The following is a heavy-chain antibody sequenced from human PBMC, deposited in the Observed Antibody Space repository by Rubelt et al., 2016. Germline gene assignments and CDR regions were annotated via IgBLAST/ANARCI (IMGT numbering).Heavy chain of an antibody. J-gene: IGHJ4*02. D-gene: IGHD6-19*01. CDR2: IYYSGST. CDR1: GGSISSGGYY. Sequence: QVQLQESGPGLVKPSQTLSLTCTVSGGSISSGGYYWGWIRQPPGKGLEWIGSIYYSGSTYYNPSLKSRVTISVDTSKNQFSLKLSSVTAADTAVYYCARLSSGWYYFDYWGQGTLVTVSS. V-gene: IGHV4-39*01. CDR3: ARLSSGWYYFDY.